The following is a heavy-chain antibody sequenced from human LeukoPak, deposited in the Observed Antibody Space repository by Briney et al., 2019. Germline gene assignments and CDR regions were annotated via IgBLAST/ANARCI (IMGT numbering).Heavy chain of an antibody. V-gene: IGHV3-7*01. CDR2: IKQDGSEK. D-gene: IGHD5/OR15-5a*01. CDR1: GFTFSSYW. CDR3: ARDPSLRVTLDY. J-gene: IGHJ4*02. Sequence: PGGSLRLSCAASGFTFSSYWMSWVRQAPGKGLEWVANIKQDGSEKYYVDSVKGRFTISRDDPKNTLYLQMNSLRPEDTAIYYCARDPSLRVTLDYWGQGTLVTVSS.